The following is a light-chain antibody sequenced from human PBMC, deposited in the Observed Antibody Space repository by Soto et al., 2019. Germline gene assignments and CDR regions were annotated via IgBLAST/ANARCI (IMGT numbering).Light chain of an antibody. CDR1: QSVGNY. CDR3: QQRGNRL. Sequence: LTQSPATMSLSPGERATLSCRASQSVGNYLAWYQQKPDQAPRLLILDASNRATGIPARFSGSGSGTDFTLTISSLEPEDFEVYYCQQRGNRLFGQGTKVEIK. J-gene: IGKJ2*01. CDR2: DAS. V-gene: IGKV3-11*01.